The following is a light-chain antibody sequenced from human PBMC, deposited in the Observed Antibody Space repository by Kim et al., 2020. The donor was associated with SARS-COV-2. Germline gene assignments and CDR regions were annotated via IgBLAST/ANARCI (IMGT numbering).Light chain of an antibody. CDR3: QAWDSSTVV. Sequence: MSPGKTASITCAGVKLGDIYACWYQQEPGQTPVLVNYQDSKPASGDPERVSSYNSGNTATLTISGTQAMDEADYYCQAWDSSTVVFGGGTQLTVL. V-gene: IGLV3-1*01. CDR2: QDS. CDR1: KLGDIY. J-gene: IGLJ2*01.